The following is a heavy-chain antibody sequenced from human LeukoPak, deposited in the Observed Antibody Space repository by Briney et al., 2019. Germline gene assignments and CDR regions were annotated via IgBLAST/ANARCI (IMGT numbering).Heavy chain of an antibody. J-gene: IGHJ6*03. Sequence: GGSLRLSCAASGFTFSSYAMSWVRQAPGKGLEWVSAISGSGGSTYYADSVEGRFTISRDNSKNTLYLQMNSLRAEDTAVYYCAKTSGSYWGSSRMDYYMDVWGKGTTVTVSS. CDR2: ISGSGGST. D-gene: IGHD1-26*01. CDR3: AKTSGSYWGSSRMDYYMDV. V-gene: IGHV3-23*01. CDR1: GFTFSSYA.